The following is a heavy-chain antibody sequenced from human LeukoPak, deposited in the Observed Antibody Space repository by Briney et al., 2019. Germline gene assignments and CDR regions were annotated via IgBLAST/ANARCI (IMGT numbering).Heavy chain of an antibody. D-gene: IGHD5-12*01. J-gene: IGHJ4*02. Sequence: GGSLRLSCAASGFTFSSYSMNWVRQAPGKGLEWVSYISSSSSTIYYADSVKGRFTISRDNAKNSLYLQMNSLRDEDTAVYYCARQNSGYDLGPFAYWGQGILVTVSS. V-gene: IGHV3-48*02. CDR2: ISSSSSTI. CDR3: ARQNSGYDLGPFAY. CDR1: GFTFSSYS.